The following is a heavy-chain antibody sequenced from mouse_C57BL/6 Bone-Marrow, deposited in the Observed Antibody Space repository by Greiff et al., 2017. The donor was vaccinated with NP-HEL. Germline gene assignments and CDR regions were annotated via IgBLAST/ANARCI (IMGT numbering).Heavy chain of an antibody. V-gene: IGHV1-7*01. CDR2: INPSSGYT. Sequence: QVQLKQSGAELEKPGASVTLSCKASGYTFTSYWMHGVKQRPGRGLEWIGYINPSSGYTKYKQKFKEKATLTADKSSSTTYLQLISLTYEDSAVYYCARCTTPYYFDYWGKGTTLTVSS. D-gene: IGHD1-1*01. CDR1: GYTFTSYW. J-gene: IGHJ2*01. CDR3: ARCTTPYYFDY.